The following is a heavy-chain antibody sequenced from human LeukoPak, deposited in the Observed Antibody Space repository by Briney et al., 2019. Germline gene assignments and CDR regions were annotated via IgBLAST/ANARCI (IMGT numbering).Heavy chain of an antibody. Sequence: SQTLSHTCTVSGGSISSGGYYWSWLRQHPGKGLEWIGYIYYSGSTYYNPSLKSRVTISVDTSKNQFSLKLSSVTAADTAVYYCARSQENDYGDRGGYYGMDVWGQGTTVTVSS. J-gene: IGHJ6*02. V-gene: IGHV4-31*03. CDR2: IYYSGST. CDR3: ARSQENDYGDRGGYYGMDV. CDR1: GGSISSGGYY. D-gene: IGHD4-17*01.